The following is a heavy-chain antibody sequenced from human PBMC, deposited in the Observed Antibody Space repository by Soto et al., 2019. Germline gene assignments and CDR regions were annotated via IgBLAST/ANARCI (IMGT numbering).Heavy chain of an antibody. V-gene: IGHV3-30-3*01. Sequence: PGGSLRLSFAASGFTFSSYAMHWVRQAPGKGLEWVAVISYDGSNKYYADSVKGRFTISRDNSKNTLYLQMNSLRAEDTAVYYCARAVLMVYAIPDYWGQGTLVTVSS. CDR2: ISYDGSNK. CDR1: GFTFSSYA. CDR3: ARAVLMVYAIPDY. D-gene: IGHD2-8*01. J-gene: IGHJ4*02.